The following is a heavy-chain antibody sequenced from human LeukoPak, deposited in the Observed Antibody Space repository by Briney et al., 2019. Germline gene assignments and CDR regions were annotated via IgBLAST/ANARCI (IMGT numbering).Heavy chain of an antibody. CDR1: GFTFSSYE. Sequence: GGSLRLSCAASGFTFSSYEMNWVRQAPGKGLEWVSYIISSGSTIYYADSVKGRFTISRDNAKNSLYLQMNSLRAEDTAVYYCARLILNWFDPWGQGTLVTVSS. CDR3: ARLILNWFDP. CDR2: IISSGSTI. J-gene: IGHJ5*02. D-gene: IGHD3-16*01. V-gene: IGHV3-48*03.